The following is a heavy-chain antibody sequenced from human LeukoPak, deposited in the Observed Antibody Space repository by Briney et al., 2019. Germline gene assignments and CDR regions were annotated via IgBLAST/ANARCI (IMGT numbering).Heavy chain of an antibody. CDR2: IKRKTDGGTT. CDR1: GFTFSNAW. V-gene: IGHV3-15*01. Sequence: GGSLRLSCAASGFTFSNAWMSWVRQAPGKGLEWVGRIKRKTDGGTTDYAAPVKGRFTISRDDSKNTLYLQMNSLKTEDTAVYYCTTDYYDSSGYYYLSDAFDIWGQGTMVTVSS. CDR3: TTDYYDSSGYYYLSDAFDI. D-gene: IGHD3-22*01. J-gene: IGHJ3*02.